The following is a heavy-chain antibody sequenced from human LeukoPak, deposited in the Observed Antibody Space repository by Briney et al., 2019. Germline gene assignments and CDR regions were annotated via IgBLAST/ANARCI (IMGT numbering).Heavy chain of an antibody. Sequence: ASETLSLTCTVSGYSITSAYYWGWIRQPPGKGLEWIGSFFLKGSTYYNPSLKSRVTISVDTSKNQFSLKLSSVTAADTAVYYCARHTHYYGSGDSKSNWFDPWGQGTLVTVSS. V-gene: IGHV4-38-2*02. CDR3: ARHTHYYGSGDSKSNWFDP. D-gene: IGHD3-10*01. J-gene: IGHJ5*02. CDR1: GYSITSAYY. CDR2: FFLKGST.